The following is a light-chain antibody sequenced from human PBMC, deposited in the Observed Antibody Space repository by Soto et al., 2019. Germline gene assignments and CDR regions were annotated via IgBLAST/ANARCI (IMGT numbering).Light chain of an antibody. CDR2: GAS. V-gene: IGKV3D-20*02. J-gene: IGKJ5*01. CDR1: QSVTSDY. CDR3: QQRHNWPIT. Sequence: EVVLTQSPGTLSLSPGERATLSCRASQSVTSDYLAWYQQKHGQAPRLLIHGASSRATGIPDRFSGSGSGTDFNLTISGLETADLGVYYCQQRHNWPITFGQGTRLEIK.